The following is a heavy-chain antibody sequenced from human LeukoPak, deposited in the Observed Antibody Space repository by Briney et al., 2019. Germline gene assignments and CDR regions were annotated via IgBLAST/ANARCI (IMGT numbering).Heavy chain of an antibody. V-gene: IGHV4-34*01. CDR3: ARVVETQYYYYMDV. Sequence: PSETLSLTCAVYGGSFSGYYWSWIRQPPGKGLEWIGEINHSGSTNYNPSLKSRVTISVDTSKNQFSLKLSSVTAADTAVYYCARVVETQYYYYMDVWGKGTTVTVSS. CDR2: INHSGST. CDR1: GGSFSGYY. J-gene: IGHJ6*03. D-gene: IGHD5-24*01.